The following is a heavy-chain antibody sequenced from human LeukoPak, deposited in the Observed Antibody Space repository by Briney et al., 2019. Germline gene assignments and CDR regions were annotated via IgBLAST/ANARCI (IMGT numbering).Heavy chain of an antibody. V-gene: IGHV4-39*01. Sequence: SETLSLTCAVSGGSIIRTDSYRGWICQSPGKGLEWIGSIYYSGSTHYNPSLKSRLTISVDTSKNEFSLGLRFVTIADTAVYYCARNRSDCSGGSCSFTGFDYWGQGTLVSVSS. D-gene: IGHD2-15*01. J-gene: IGHJ4*02. CDR2: IYYSGST. CDR3: ARNRSDCSGGSCSFTGFDY. CDR1: GGSIIRTDSY.